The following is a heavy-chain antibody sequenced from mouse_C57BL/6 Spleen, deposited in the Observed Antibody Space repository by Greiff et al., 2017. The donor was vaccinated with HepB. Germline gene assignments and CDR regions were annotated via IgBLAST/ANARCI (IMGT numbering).Heavy chain of an antibody. CDR3: ASCSEDACCDY. V-gene: IGHV1-81*01. J-gene: IGHJ2*01. D-gene: IGHD6-1*01. CDR1: GYTFTSYG. CDR2: IYPRSGNT. Sequence: VQLQQSGAELARPGASVKLSCKASGYTFTSYGISWVKQRTGQGLEWIGEIYPRSGNTYYNEKLRGKATLTADKSSGPGDMELRSLTSEDSAVYFCASCSEDACCDYWGQGTTLTVSS.